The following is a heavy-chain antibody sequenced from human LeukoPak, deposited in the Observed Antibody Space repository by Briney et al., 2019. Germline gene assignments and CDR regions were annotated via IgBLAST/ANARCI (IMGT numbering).Heavy chain of an antibody. Sequence: SETLSLTCTVSGGSISPNYWSWIRQPAGKGLEWIGRVYSSGSTKYNPSLKSRVTMSVDTSKNQYYLKMRSVAAADTAMYYCAKDYYDSSEGWFDPWGQGTLVTVSS. CDR1: GGSISPNY. CDR3: AKDYYDSSEGWFDP. J-gene: IGHJ5*02. V-gene: IGHV4-4*07. D-gene: IGHD3-22*01. CDR2: VYSSGST.